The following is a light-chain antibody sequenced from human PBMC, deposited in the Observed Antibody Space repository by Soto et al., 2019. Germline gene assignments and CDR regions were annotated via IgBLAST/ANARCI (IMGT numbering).Light chain of an antibody. CDR3: SSYAGSNYV. V-gene: IGLV2-8*01. J-gene: IGLJ1*01. CDR2: EVS. CDR1: PSDVGGYNY. Sequence: SPAQPPPPPPSPGQTMTPSSPRNPSDVGGYNYVSWYQQRPGKAPKLIIYEVSKRPSGVPDRFSGSKSGNTASLTVSGLQAEDEADYYCSSYAGSNYVLGTGTKVT.